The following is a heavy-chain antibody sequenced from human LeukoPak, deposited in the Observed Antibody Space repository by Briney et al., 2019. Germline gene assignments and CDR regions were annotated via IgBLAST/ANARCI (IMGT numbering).Heavy chain of an antibody. J-gene: IGHJ6*02. CDR1: GYTFTSYG. Sequence: GASVKVSCKASGYTFTSYGISWVRQAPGQGLEWMGWISAYNGNTNYAQKLQGRVTMTTDTSTSTAYMELRSLRSDDTAVYYCARDWRTGTTDYYYGMDVWGQGTTVTVSS. D-gene: IGHD1-7*01. CDR2: ISAYNGNT. CDR3: ARDWRTGTTDYYYGMDV. V-gene: IGHV1-18*01.